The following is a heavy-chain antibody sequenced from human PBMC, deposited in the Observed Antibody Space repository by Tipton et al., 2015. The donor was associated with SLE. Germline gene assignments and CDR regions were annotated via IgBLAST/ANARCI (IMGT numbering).Heavy chain of an antibody. CDR1: GFTFDDYG. Sequence: LRLSCAASGFTFDDYGMSWVRQPPGKGLEWIGEINHSGSTNYNPSLKSRVTISVDTSKKQFSLKLSSVTAADTAVYYCARGLTFDIWGQGTMVTVSS. CDR2: INHSGST. V-gene: IGHV4-34*01. CDR3: ARGLTFDI. J-gene: IGHJ3*02.